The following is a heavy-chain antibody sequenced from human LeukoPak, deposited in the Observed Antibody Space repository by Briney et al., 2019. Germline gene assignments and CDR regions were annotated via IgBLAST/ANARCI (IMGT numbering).Heavy chain of an antibody. D-gene: IGHD1-7*01. V-gene: IGHV3-23*01. CDR3: ARGSRGNYDY. Sequence: GGSLRLSCAASGFTFSTYAMAWVRQAPGKGLEWVSSIIASGDNTYYADSVKGRFTISRDNSKNTLYLQMNSLRAEDTAVYYCARGSRGNYDYSGQGTLVTVSS. CDR2: IIASGDNT. J-gene: IGHJ4*02. CDR1: GFTFSTYA.